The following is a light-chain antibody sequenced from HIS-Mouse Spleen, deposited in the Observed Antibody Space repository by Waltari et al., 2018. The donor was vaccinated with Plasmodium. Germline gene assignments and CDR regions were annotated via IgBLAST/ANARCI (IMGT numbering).Light chain of an antibody. CDR2: GAS. CDR1: QSVSSN. V-gene: IGKV3-15*01. CDR3: QQYNNWSFT. J-gene: IGKJ3*01. Sequence: EIVMTQSPATLSVSPGDRATLSCRASQSVSSNLAWYQQKPCQAPRLLIYGASTRAPGIPARFSGSGSGTEFTLTISSLQSEDFAVYYCQQYNNWSFTFGPGTKVDIK.